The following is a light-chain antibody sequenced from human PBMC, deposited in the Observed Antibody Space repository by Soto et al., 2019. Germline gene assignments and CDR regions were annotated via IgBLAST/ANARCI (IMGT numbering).Light chain of an antibody. CDR2: SAS. CDR3: QQSFRPHIT. Sequence: DIEMTQTADSLSASGGDRFTITWRASQSIGNYLNWYQQKPGEVPKLLIYSASSLQSGVPSRFSGSASGTDFTLSISNLQPEDFATYYCQQSFRPHITFGQGTRLEIK. CDR1: QSIGNY. J-gene: IGKJ5*01. V-gene: IGKV1-39*01.